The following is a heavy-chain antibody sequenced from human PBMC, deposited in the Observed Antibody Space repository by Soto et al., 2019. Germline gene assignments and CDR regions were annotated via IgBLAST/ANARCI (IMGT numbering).Heavy chain of an antibody. V-gene: IGHV4-4*02. CDR3: ARDRRYYYDSSGYLTAGGAFDI. CDR1: GGSISSSNW. J-gene: IGHJ3*02. Sequence: AGTLSLTCAVSGGSISSSNWWSWVRQPPGKGLEWIGEIYHSGSTNYNPSLKGRVTISVDKSKNQFSLKLSSVTAADTAVYYCARDRRYYYDSSGYLTAGGAFDIWGQGTMVTVSS. CDR2: IYHSGST. D-gene: IGHD3-22*01.